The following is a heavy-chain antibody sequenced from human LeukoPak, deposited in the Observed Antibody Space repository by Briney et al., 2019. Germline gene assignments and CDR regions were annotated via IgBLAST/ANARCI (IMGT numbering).Heavy chain of an antibody. J-gene: IGHJ3*02. V-gene: IGHV4-59*01. CDR1: GGSISSYY. Sequence: PSETLSLTCTVSGGSISSYYWSWIRQPPGKGLEWIGYIYYSGSTNYNPSLKSRVTISVDTSKNQFSLKLSSVTAADTAVYYCAREKSDYGDYVDAFDIWGQGTMVTVSS. D-gene: IGHD4-17*01. CDR3: AREKSDYGDYVDAFDI. CDR2: IYYSGST.